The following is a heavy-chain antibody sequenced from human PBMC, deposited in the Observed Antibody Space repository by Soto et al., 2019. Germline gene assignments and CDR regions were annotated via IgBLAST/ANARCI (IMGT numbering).Heavy chain of an antibody. D-gene: IGHD1-1*01. CDR1: GFTFTTYS. CDR3: ARDMEEASTERYYYYYGMDV. V-gene: IGHV3-48*02. Sequence: EVQLVESGGGLVQPGGSLRLSCAASGFTFTTYSINWVRQAPGKGLEWVSYISSSGSTIYYADSVEGRFTISRDNAKNSLYLQMNSLRDEDTAVYYCARDMEEASTERYYYYYGMDVWGQGTTVTVSS. J-gene: IGHJ6*01. CDR2: ISSSGSTI.